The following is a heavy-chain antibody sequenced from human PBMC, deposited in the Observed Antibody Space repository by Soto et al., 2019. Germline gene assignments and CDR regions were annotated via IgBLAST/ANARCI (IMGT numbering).Heavy chain of an antibody. CDR2: ISVSGGST. CDR1: LSSYA. V-gene: IGHV3-23*01. CDR3: AKGDLFVGGTIYGMDV. J-gene: IGHJ6*02. D-gene: IGHD3-16*01. Sequence: PGGSLRLSCAVSLSSYAMTWVRQAPGKGLEWVAGISVSGGSTNYAVSVKGRFTISRDNDENTVYLQMNSLRAEDTAVYYCAKGDLFVGGTIYGMDVWGQGTTVTVSS.